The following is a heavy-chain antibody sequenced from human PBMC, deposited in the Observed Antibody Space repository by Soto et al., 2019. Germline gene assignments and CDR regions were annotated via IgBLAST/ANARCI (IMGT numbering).Heavy chain of an antibody. CDR3: ARDGTSGGDSPAAFDI. CDR2: ISAYNGNT. D-gene: IGHD2-21*02. J-gene: IGHJ3*02. CDR1: GYTFTSYG. Sequence: ASVKVSCKASGYTFTSYGISWVRQAPGKGLEWMGWISAYNGNTNYAQKLQGRVTMTTETSTSKAYMELRSLRSDDTAVYYCARDGTSGGDSPAAFDIWGQGTMVTVSS. V-gene: IGHV1-18*01.